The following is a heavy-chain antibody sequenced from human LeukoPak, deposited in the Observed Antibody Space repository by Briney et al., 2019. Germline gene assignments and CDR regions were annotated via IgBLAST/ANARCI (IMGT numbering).Heavy chain of an antibody. CDR3: ARDHGIPGSGSYRFDF. V-gene: IGHV3-21*06. D-gene: IGHD3-10*01. CDR1: GLTFSSYS. Sequence: PGGSLRLSCAPSGLTFSSYSMNWVRQAPGKGLEWVSSISSSSSYIYYADSVKGRFTISRDYAKNLLYLQVNSLRIEDTAVYYCARDHGIPGSGSYRFDFWGHGTLVTVSS. J-gene: IGHJ4*01. CDR2: ISSSSSYI.